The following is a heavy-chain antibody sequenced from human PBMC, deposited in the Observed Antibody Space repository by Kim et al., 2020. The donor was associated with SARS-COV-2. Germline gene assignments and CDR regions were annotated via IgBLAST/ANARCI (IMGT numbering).Heavy chain of an antibody. CDR2: ISSSSSYI. J-gene: IGHJ3*02. CDR3: ARAVAGRGAFDI. V-gene: IGHV3-21*01. Sequence: GGSLRLSCAASGFTFGSYSMNWVRQAPGKGLEWVSSISSSSSYIYYADSVKGRFTISRDNAKNSLYLQMNSLRAEDTAVYYCARAVAGRGAFDIWGQGTMVTVSS. CDR1: GFTFGSYS. D-gene: IGHD6-13*01.